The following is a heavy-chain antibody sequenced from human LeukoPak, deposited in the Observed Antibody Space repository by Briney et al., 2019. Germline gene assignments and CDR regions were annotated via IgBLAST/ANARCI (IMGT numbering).Heavy chain of an antibody. CDR3: ARGSPYYYGSGSPYYYYYYGMDV. CDR1: GGTFSSYA. J-gene: IGHJ6*04. V-gene: IGHV1-69*06. Sequence: SVKVSCKASGGTFSSYAISWVRQAPGQGLEWMGGIIPIFGTANYAQKFQGRVTITADKSTSTAYMELSSLRSEDTAVYYCARGSPYYYGSGSPYYYYYYGMDVWGKGTTVTVSS. D-gene: IGHD3-10*01. CDR2: IIPIFGTA.